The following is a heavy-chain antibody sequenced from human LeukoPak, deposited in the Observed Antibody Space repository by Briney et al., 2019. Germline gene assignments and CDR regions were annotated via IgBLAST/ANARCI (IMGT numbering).Heavy chain of an antibody. CDR2: ISSDGSKN. D-gene: IGHD1-1*01. CDR1: GFTFTNYA. V-gene: IGHV3-30*18. CDR3: VKGLVQTTMSYSVDY. J-gene: IGHJ4*02. Sequence: GRSLRLSCAASGFTFTNYAMHWVRQTPGKGLEWVALISSDGSKNIYADPVKGRFTVSRDNSKNTLYLQMNSLRAEDTAVYYCVKGLVQTTMSYSVDYWGQGALVTISS.